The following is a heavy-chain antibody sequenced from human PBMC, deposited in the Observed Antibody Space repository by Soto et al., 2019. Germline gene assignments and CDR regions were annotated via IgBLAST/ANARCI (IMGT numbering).Heavy chain of an antibody. D-gene: IGHD3-10*01. Sequence: QVHLVESGGGVVQPGRSLRLSCEASAFASGFPFRRIAMHWVHQAPGKGLEWVAAISFDGSNQYYADSVQGRFIICRDNSTNRLYLPMNSRRAEDTAMYYCARDPVDYSGSRTYGMDVWGQGTTVTVSS. J-gene: IGHJ6*02. CDR3: ARDPVDYSGSRTYGMDV. CDR1: AFASGFPFRRIA. CDR2: ISFDGSNQ. V-gene: IGHV3-30-3*01.